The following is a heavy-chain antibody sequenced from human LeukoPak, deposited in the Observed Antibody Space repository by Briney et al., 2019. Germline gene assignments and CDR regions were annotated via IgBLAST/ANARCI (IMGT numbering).Heavy chain of an antibody. CDR2: ISYDGSNK. D-gene: IGHD2-2*01. V-gene: IGHV3-30*04. CDR1: GFTFSSYA. Sequence: GRSLRLSCAASGFTFSSYAMHWVRQAPGKRLEWVAVISYDGSNKYYADSAKGRFTISRDNSKNTLYLQMNSLRAEDTAVYYCARDPDCSSTSCYSPYFDYWGQGTLVTVSS. CDR3: ARDPDCSSTSCYSPYFDY. J-gene: IGHJ4*02.